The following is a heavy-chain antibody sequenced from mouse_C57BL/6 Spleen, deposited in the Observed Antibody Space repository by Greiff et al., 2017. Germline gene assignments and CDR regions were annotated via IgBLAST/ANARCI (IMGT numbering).Heavy chain of an antibody. J-gene: IGHJ2*01. CDR3: ARRDYYGSSADY. Sequence: QVQLKQPGAELVMPGASVKLSCKASGYTFTSYWMPWVKQRPGQGLEWIGEIDPSDSYTNYTQKFKGKSPLTVDKSSSTAYMQLSSLTSEDSAVYYCARRDYYGSSADYWGQGTTLTVSS. D-gene: IGHD1-1*01. CDR2: IDPSDSYT. V-gene: IGHV1-69*01. CDR1: GYTFTSYW.